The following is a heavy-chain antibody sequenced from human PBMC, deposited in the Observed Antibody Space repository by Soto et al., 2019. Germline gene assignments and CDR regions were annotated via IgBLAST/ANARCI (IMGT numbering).Heavy chain of an antibody. CDR3: ARGGYYYDSSAYYRPFDY. V-gene: IGHV1-8*01. Sequence: QVQLVQSGAEVKKPGASVKVSCKASGYTFTSYDINWVRQATGQGLEWMGWMNPNSGNTGYAQKFQGRVTMTRSTSINTAYMELSSLRSEDTAVYYCARGGYYYDSSAYYRPFDYWGQGPLVTVSS. D-gene: IGHD3-22*01. CDR1: GYTFTSYD. J-gene: IGHJ4*02. CDR2: MNPNSGNT.